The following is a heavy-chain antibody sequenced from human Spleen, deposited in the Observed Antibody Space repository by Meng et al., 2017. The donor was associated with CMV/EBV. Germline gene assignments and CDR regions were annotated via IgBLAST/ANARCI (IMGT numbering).Heavy chain of an antibody. Sequence: ASVKVSCKASGYTFTNYDIHWVRQATGQGLEWMGWVNPKGGNIDFTQKFLGRLTFTRDTSIGTAYMELSSLKSEDTAVYYCARRSRHSHSSGHYRDAFDIWGQGTMVT. J-gene: IGHJ3*02. CDR1: GYTFTNYD. CDR3: ARRSRHSHSSGHYRDAFDI. V-gene: IGHV1-8*03. CDR2: VNPKGGNI. D-gene: IGHD3-22*01.